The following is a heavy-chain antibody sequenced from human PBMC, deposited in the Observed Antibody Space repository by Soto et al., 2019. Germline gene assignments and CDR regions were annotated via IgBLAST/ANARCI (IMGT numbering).Heavy chain of an antibody. CDR3: ARGAKPYSSGRDVLDI. V-gene: IGHV3-11*01. J-gene: IGHJ3*02. D-gene: IGHD6-19*01. Sequence: QVQLVESGGGLVKPGGSLRLSCAASGSTFSDNYMSWIRQAPGKGLEWISYISGGGGTTHYADSVKGRFTISRDNAKNSLYLQMNNPRVEDTAVYYCARGAKPYSSGRDVLDIWGQGTMVTVSS. CDR1: GSTFSDNY. CDR2: ISGGGGTT.